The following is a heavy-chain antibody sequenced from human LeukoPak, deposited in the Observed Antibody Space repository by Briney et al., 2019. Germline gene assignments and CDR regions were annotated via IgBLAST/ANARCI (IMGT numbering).Heavy chain of an antibody. CDR1: GFTFSSYA. J-gene: IGHJ4*02. Sequence: SGGSLRLSCAASGFTFSSYAMSWVRQAPGKGLEWVSVISGGGGSTYYADSVKGRFTISRDNSKNTLYLQMNSLRAEDTAVYYCARHKENYGDSCLDDDWGQGTLVTVSS. V-gene: IGHV3-23*01. CDR2: ISGGGGST. D-gene: IGHD4-17*01. CDR3: ARHKENYGDSCLDDD.